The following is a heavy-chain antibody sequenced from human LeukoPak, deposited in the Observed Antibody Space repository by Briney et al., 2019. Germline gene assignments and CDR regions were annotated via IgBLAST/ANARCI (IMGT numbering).Heavy chain of an antibody. CDR1: GGSISSGGYY. V-gene: IGHV4-31*03. D-gene: IGHD6-13*01. CDR3: ARGLTWQGSSLDY. Sequence: SETLSLTCTVSGGSISSGGYYWSWIRQHPGKGLEWIGYIYYSGSTYYNPSLKSRVTISVDTSKYQFSLKLSSVAAADTAVYYCARGLTWQGSSLDYWGQGTLVTVSS. CDR2: IYYSGST. J-gene: IGHJ4*02.